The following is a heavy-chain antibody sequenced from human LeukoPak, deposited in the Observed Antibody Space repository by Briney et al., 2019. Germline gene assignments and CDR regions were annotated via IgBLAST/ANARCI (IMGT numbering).Heavy chain of an antibody. CDR3: ARGPNKYDGGNSGSAWFDP. Sequence: ASVKVSCKASGFTFTTYDINWVRQATGQGLEWMGWMNPNSGNTGYAQKFQGRVTMTRNTSIGTAYMELSSLRSEDTAVYYCARGPNKYDGGNSGSAWFDPWGQGTLVTVSS. V-gene: IGHV1-8*01. CDR2: MNPNSGNT. D-gene: IGHD4-23*01. J-gene: IGHJ5*02. CDR1: GFTFTTYD.